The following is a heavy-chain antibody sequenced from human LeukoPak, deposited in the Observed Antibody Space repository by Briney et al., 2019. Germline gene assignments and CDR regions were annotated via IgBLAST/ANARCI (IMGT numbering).Heavy chain of an antibody. CDR1: GGSISSSSYY. D-gene: IGHD5/OR15-5a*01. Sequence: SETLSLTCTVSGGSISSSSYYWGWIRQPPGKGLEWIGSIYYSGSTNYNPSLKSRVTISLDTSKNQFSLRLSSVTAADTAVYYCARGTVSMYYMDVWGKGTTVTISS. CDR2: IYYSGST. V-gene: IGHV4-39*07. J-gene: IGHJ6*03. CDR3: ARGTVSMYYMDV.